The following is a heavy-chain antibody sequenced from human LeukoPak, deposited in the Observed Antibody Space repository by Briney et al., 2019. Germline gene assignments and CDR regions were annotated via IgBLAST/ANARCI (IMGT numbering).Heavy chain of an antibody. V-gene: IGHV3-33*06. CDR2: IWYDGSNK. J-gene: IGHJ4*02. CDR1: GFTFSSYV. CDR3: AKDKWPTVTYYFDY. D-gene: IGHD4-17*01. Sequence: GGSLRLSCAASGFTFSSYVMHWVRQAPGKGLEWVAVIWYDGSNKYYADSVKGRFTISRDNSKNTLYLQMNSLRAEDTAVYYCAKDKWPTVTYYFDYWGQGTLVTVSS.